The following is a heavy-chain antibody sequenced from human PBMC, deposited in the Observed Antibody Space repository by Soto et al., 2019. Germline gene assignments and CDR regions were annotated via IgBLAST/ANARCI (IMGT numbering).Heavy chain of an antibody. Sequence: QVQLVESGGGVVQPGRSLRLSCAASGFSFSSYGMHWVRQAPGKGLEWVAVIWYDGSNKYYADSVKGRFTISRDNSKNTLYLQMNSLRAEDTAVYYCARTKAVAAKTQYYFDYLGQGTLVTVSS. D-gene: IGHD6-19*01. CDR3: ARTKAVAAKTQYYFDY. CDR2: IWYDGSNK. J-gene: IGHJ4*02. CDR1: GFSFSSYG. V-gene: IGHV3-33*01.